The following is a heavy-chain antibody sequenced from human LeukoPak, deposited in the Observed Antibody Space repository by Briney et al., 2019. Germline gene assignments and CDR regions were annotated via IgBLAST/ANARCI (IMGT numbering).Heavy chain of an antibody. CDR1: GFTFSSYE. V-gene: IGHV3-48*03. Sequence: PGGSLRLSCAASGFTFSSYEMNWVRQAPGKGLEWVSYISSSGRTGYYADSVKGRFTISRDNVKNSLYLQLNSLRAEDTAIYYCAKDFRGSGTYYRIWGQGTLVTVSS. CDR3: AKDFRGSGTYYRI. J-gene: IGHJ4*02. CDR2: ISSSGRTG. D-gene: IGHD3-10*01.